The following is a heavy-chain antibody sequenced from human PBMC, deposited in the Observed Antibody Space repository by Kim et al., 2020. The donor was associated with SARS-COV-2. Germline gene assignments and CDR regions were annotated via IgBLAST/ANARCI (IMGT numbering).Heavy chain of an antibody. J-gene: IGHJ6*03. CDR2: INGSGAAT. V-gene: IGHV3-23*01. CDR1: GLTFSAYA. Sequence: GGSLRLSCAASGLTFSAYAMTWVRQPPGKGLEWVSSINGSGAATNYGDSVKGRFTISRDNSKNMLYLQMNSLRAEDTAVYYCAKNTAVVSRYHSYYMDV. D-gene: IGHD5-18*01. CDR3: AKNTAVVSRYHSYYMDV.